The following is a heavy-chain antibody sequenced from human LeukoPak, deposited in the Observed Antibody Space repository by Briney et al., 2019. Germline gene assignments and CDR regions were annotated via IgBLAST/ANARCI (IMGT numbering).Heavy chain of an antibody. CDR3: ARDECSGGSCYIDY. Sequence: PGGSLRLSCAASGFTFSDSYMGWIRQAPGKGLEWVAVIWHDGSNKYYADSVKGRFTISRDNSKNTLYLQMNSLRAEDTAVYYCARDECSGGSCYIDYWCQGTLVTVSS. CDR1: GFTFSDSY. J-gene: IGHJ4*02. D-gene: IGHD2-15*01. V-gene: IGHV3-33*08. CDR2: IWHDGSNK.